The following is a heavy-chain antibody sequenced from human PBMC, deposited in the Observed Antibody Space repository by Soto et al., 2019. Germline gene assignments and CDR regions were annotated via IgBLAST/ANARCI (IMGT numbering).Heavy chain of an antibody. CDR1: GGSISSSSYY. D-gene: IGHD3-9*01. J-gene: IGHJ4*02. CDR2: IYYSGSP. V-gene: IGHV4-39*05. Sequence: QLQLQASGPGLVMPSETTSLTGTVSGGSISSSSYYWGWISGPPGKGLAWIGSIYYSGSPYNNPAHKRRAHFNVSTTRTQSSLKLSSVTAADTAVYYCARQPRILTGYSGHLDYWGQGTLVTVSS. CDR3: ARQPRILTGYSGHLDY.